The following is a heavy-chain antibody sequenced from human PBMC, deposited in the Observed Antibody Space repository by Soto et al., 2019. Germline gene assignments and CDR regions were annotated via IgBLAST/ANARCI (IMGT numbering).Heavy chain of an antibody. D-gene: IGHD1-20*01. CDR1: GGSVTNSSYY. Sequence: SETLSLTCTVSGGSVTNSSYYWGWIRQSPGNGLEWIGSVYYRGRSYSNSSVKSLVTISVDTSKNQFSLNLNSVTASDTAVYFCVRQRNNVITQAYFDSWGTGALGTVSS. J-gene: IGHJ4*02. CDR3: VRQRNNVITQAYFDS. CDR2: VYYRGRS. V-gene: IGHV4-39*01.